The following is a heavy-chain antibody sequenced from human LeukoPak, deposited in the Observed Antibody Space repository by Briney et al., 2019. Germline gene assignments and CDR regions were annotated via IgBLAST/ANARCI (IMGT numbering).Heavy chain of an antibody. CDR2: IIPIFGTA. V-gene: IGHV1-69*01. CDR3: AGEGTISPTFDY. CDR1: GGTFSSYA. J-gene: IGHJ4*02. Sequence: SVKVSCKASGGTFSSYAISWVRQAPGQGLEWMGGIIPIFGTANYAQKFQGRVTITADESTSTAYMELSSLRSEDTAVYYCAGEGTISPTFDYWGQGTLVTVSS. D-gene: IGHD1-14*01.